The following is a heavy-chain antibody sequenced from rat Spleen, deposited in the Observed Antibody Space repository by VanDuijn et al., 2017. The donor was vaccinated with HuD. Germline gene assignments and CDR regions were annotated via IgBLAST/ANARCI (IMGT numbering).Heavy chain of an antibody. CDR2: ISPTGGST. J-gene: IGHJ2*01. Sequence: EVQLVESGGGLVQPGRSLKLSCAASGFTFSDYAMNWIRQAPTKGLEWVASISPTGGSTYYPDSVKGRFTISRDNAKSTLYLQMDSLRSEDTATYYGARHGSYRYNSPYFDYWGQGVMVTVSS. V-gene: IGHV5-19*01. D-gene: IGHD1-5*01. CDR1: GFTFSDYA. CDR3: ARHGSYRYNSPYFDY.